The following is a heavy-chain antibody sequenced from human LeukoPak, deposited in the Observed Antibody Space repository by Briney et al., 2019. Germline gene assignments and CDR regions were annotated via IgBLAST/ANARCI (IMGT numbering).Heavy chain of an antibody. Sequence: SETLSLTCTVSGGSISSSSYYWGWIRQPPGKGLEWIGSICYSGSTYYNPSLKSRVTISVDTSKNQFSLKLSSVTAADTAVYYCAKQVVPAAIQRPEYINWFDPWGQGTLVTVSS. V-gene: IGHV4-39*01. CDR3: AKQVVPAAIQRPEYINWFDP. CDR1: GGSISSSSYY. D-gene: IGHD2-2*02. J-gene: IGHJ5*02. CDR2: ICYSGST.